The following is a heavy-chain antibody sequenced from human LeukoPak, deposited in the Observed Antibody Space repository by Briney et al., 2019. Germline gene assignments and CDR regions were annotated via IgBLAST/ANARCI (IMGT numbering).Heavy chain of an antibody. J-gene: IGHJ4*02. CDR1: GYSFTSYW. CDR2: IYPGDSDI. D-gene: IGHD3-10*01. CDR3: ARNWVVRGVIKNDY. Sequence: GESLKISCKGSGYSFTSYWIGWVRQMPGKGLEWMGIIYPGDSDIRYSPSFQGQVTISADKSISTAYLQWSSLRASDTAMYYCARNWVVRGVIKNDYWGQGTLVTVSS. V-gene: IGHV5-51*01.